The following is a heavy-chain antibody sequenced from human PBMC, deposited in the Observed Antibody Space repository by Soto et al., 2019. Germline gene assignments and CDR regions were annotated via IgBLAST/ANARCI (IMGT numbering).Heavy chain of an antibody. CDR1: GFTFSSYW. V-gene: IGHV3-7*03. J-gene: IGHJ3*02. CDR2: IKQDGREK. CDR3: ARDWVLQRLGVGAFDI. D-gene: IGHD6-25*01. Sequence: GGSLRLSCAASGFTFSSYWMSWVRQAPGKGLEWVANIKQDGREKYSVDSEKGRFTISRDNAKNSLYLQMNSLRAEDAAVYYCARDWVLQRLGVGAFDIWGQGTMVTVSS.